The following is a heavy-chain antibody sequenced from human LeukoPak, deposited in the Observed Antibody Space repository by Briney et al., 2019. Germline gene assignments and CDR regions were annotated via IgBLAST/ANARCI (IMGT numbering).Heavy chain of an antibody. Sequence: GGSLRLSCAASGFTFSDYYMTWIRQAPGKGLEWISYISSGGRTMYYTDSVKGRFTISRDNAKNSLYLQMNSLRAEDTAVYYCAAGYYGSGSYWSVYYYYYMDVWGKGTTVTVSS. CDR3: AAGYYGSGSYWSVYYYYYMDV. CDR1: GFTFSDYY. CDR2: ISSGGRTM. J-gene: IGHJ6*03. V-gene: IGHV3-11*04. D-gene: IGHD3-10*01.